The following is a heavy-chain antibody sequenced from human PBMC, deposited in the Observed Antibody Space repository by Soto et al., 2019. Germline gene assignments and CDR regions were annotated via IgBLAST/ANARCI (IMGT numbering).Heavy chain of an antibody. D-gene: IGHD6-19*01. CDR3: SRDRRSGPPPNYYYYYMDV. CDR2: ISSSSSTI. Sequence: PGGSLRLSCAASGFTFSSYSMNWVRQAPGKGLEWVSYISSSSSTIYYADSVKGRFTISRDNAKNSLYLQMNSLRDEDTAVYYCSRDRRSGPPPNYYYYYMDVWGKGTTVTVSS. J-gene: IGHJ6*03. CDR1: GFTFSSYS. V-gene: IGHV3-48*02.